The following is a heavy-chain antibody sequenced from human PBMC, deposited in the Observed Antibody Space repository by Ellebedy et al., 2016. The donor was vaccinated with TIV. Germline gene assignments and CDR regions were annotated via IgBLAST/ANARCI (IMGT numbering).Heavy chain of an antibody. Sequence: GESLKISCAASGSTFSDFSMTWVRQTPDKGLQWVATIREDGREQYYADSVKGRFTVSRDNVKNSPFLQMDSLTTEDTALYFCARPKKMGSYYIRDNWFDPWGQGTQVTVSS. D-gene: IGHD3-10*01. CDR2: IREDGREQ. CDR3: ARPKKMGSYYIRDNWFDP. CDR1: GSTFSDFS. V-gene: IGHV3-7*03. J-gene: IGHJ5*02.